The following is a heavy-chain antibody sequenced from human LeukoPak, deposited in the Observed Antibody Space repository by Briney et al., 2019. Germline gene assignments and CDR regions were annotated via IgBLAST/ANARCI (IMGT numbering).Heavy chain of an antibody. CDR1: EFTFNTYA. J-gene: IGHJ4*01. D-gene: IGHD1-14*01. CDR3: AKDPRAVGRYFFDD. CDR2: ISSRGDVT. Sequence: QPGGSLRLSCVASEFTFNTYAMSWVRQRPGQGPEWVSMISSRGDVTDYAESVKGRFTISRDNARNTLYLQLESPRGADSAIYYCAKDPRAVGRYFFDDWGQGTLVTVSS. V-gene: IGHV3-23*01.